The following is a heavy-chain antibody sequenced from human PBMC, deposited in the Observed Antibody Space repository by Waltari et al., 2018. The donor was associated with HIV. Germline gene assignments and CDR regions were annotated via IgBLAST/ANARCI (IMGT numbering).Heavy chain of an antibody. V-gene: IGHV4-4*07. J-gene: IGHJ3*02. D-gene: IGHD3-22*01. Sequence: QVQLQESGPGLVKPSETLSLTCTVSGGPISSYYWSWIRQPAGKGLEWIGRIYTSGSTNYNPSLKSRVTMSVDTSKNQFSLKLSSVTAADTAVYYCARDLYYDSSGYSAFDIWGQGTMVTVSS. CDR1: GGPISSYY. CDR2: IYTSGST. CDR3: ARDLYYDSSGYSAFDI.